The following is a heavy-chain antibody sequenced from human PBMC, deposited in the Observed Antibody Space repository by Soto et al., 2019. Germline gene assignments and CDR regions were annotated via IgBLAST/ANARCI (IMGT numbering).Heavy chain of an antibody. CDR2: IITYDGNT. Sequence: QVPLVQSGAEVKKPGASVKVSCKASGYTFTSYGINWVRQAPGQGLEWMGWIITYDGNTNHAQKFQGRVTMTTDTSTSTAYMELRSLSSDDTAVYYCAASQQFDYWGQGTLVTVSS. J-gene: IGHJ4*02. D-gene: IGHD6-13*01. CDR3: AASQQFDY. CDR1: GYTFTSYG. V-gene: IGHV1-18*01.